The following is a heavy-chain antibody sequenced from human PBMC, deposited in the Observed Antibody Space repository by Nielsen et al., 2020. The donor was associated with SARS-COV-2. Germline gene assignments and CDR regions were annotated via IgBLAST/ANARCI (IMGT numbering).Heavy chain of an antibody. V-gene: IGHV3-21*01. CDR3: ASGPHYYYDSGDDAFDI. CDR2: ISSSSSYI. J-gene: IGHJ3*02. CDR1: GFTFSSYS. D-gene: IGHD3-22*01. Sequence: GGSLRLSCAASGFTFSSYSMNWVRQAPGKGLEWVSSISSSSSYIYYADSVKGRFTISRDNAKNSLYLQMKSLRAEDTAVYYCASGPHYYYDSGDDAFDIWGQGTMVTVSS.